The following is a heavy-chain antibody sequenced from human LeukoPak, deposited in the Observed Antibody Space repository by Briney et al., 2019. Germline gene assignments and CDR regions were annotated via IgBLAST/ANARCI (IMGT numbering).Heavy chain of an antibody. V-gene: IGHV3-33*01. Sequence: GGSLRLSCAASGFAFSTYGMHWVRQAPGKGLEWVAVIWYDGSNKYYADSVKGRFTISRDNSKNTLYLQMNSLRAEDTAVYYCARALSTAARTTQFDYWGQGTLVTVSS. D-gene: IGHD6-6*01. CDR3: ARALSTAARTTQFDY. CDR1: GFAFSTYG. CDR2: IWYDGSNK. J-gene: IGHJ4*02.